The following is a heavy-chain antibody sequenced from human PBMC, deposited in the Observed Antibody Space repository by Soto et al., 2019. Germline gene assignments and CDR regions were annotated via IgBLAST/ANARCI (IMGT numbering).Heavy chain of an antibody. CDR3: ARDWGSSGWPN. CDR1: GHSLSRGGYY. J-gene: IGHJ4*02. D-gene: IGHD6-19*01. Sequence: LSVTCTVSGHSLSRGGYYWSWIRPHPGKGLEWVGYIYFTGTTLYNPSLKSRLAISVDTSKNQFSLKLTSVTAADTAVYYCARDWGSSGWPNWGQGVLVTVSS. V-gene: IGHV4-31*03. CDR2: IYFTGTT.